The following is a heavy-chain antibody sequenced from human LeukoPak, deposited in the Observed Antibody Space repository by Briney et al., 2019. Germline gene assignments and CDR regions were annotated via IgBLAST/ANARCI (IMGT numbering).Heavy chain of an antibody. V-gene: IGHV3-23*01. CDR3: AKVPAAYCGGDCYYDY. J-gene: IGHJ4*02. CDR2: ISGSGGST. CDR1: GFTFSSYA. D-gene: IGHD2-21*02. Sequence: GGSLRLSCAASGFTFSSYAMSWVRRAPGKGLEWVSAISGSGGSTYYADSVKGRFTISRDNSKNTLYLQMNSLRAEDTAVYYCAKVPAAYCGGDCYYDYWGQGTLVTVSS.